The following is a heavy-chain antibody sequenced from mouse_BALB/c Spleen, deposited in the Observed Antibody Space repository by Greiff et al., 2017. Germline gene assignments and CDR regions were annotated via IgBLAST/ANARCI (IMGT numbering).Heavy chain of an antibody. CDR1: GYSITSDYA. D-gene: IGHD6-2*01. Sequence: EVQLQESGPGLVKPSQSLSLTCTVTGYSITSDYAWNWIRQFPGNKLEWMGYISYSGSTSYNPSLKSRISITRDTSKNQFFLQLNSVTTEDTATYYCARVSYYAMDYWGQGTSVTVSS. CDR3: ARVSYYAMDY. V-gene: IGHV3-2*02. CDR2: ISYSGST. J-gene: IGHJ4*01.